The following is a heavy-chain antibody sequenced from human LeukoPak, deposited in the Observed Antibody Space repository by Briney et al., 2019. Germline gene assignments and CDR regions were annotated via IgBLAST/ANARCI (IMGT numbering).Heavy chain of an antibody. CDR1: GGSISSYY. CDR3: ARVDLRAAYFDY. J-gene: IGHJ4*02. V-gene: IGHV4-4*07. Sequence: PSETLTLTCTVSGGSISSYYWSWIRQPAGKGLEWIGRIYTSGSTGYNPSLKSRVTMSVDTSKNQFSLKLSSVTAADTAVYYCARVDLRAAYFDYWGQGTLVTVSS. D-gene: IGHD2-15*01. CDR2: IYTSGST.